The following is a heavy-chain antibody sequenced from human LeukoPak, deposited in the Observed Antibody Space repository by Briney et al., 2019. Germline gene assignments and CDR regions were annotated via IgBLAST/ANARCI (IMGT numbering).Heavy chain of an antibody. J-gene: IGHJ4*02. D-gene: IGHD6-13*01. CDR1: GGSITTFY. V-gene: IGHV4-59*08. CDR3: ARRRGWKQQLVYFDY. CDR2: MFHSGTP. Sequence: SETLSLTCTVSGGSITTFYWSWIRQPPGKGLEWIAYMFHSGTPRYNPSLQSRVTISADTSKNQFSLNVRSTTAADTAVYYCARRRGWKQQLVYFDYWGREPWPPSPQ.